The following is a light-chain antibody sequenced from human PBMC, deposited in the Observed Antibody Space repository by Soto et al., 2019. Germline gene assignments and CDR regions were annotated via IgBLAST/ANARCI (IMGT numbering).Light chain of an antibody. CDR1: SSDVGGYNY. CDR2: DVS. CDR3: SSYTSSSSYV. V-gene: IGLV2-14*01. Sequence: QSVRNQPASVSGSPGQSITISCTGTSSDVGGYNYVSWYQQHPGKAPKLMIYDVSNRPSGVSNRFSGSKSGNTASLTISGLQAEDEADYYCSSYTSSSSYVFGTG. J-gene: IGLJ1*01.